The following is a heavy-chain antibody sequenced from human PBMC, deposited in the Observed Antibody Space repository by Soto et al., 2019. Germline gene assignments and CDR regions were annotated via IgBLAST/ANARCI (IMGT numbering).Heavy chain of an antibody. V-gene: IGHV3-33*01. D-gene: IGHD2-8*01. CDR3: VRDWAFYHDNGHLNWFDP. J-gene: IGHJ5*02. Sequence: GGSLRLSCAVSGFNFHSHAMHWVRQAPGKGLEWVAVVWHDGEKRQYADSVKGRFTIYRDNSNNTLFLQMDGLRAEDTAIYYCVRDWAFYHDNGHLNWFDPWGQGTLVTVSS. CDR1: GFNFHSHA. CDR2: VWHDGEKR.